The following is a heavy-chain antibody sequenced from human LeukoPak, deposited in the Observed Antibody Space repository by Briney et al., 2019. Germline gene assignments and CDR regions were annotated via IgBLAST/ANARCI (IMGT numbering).Heavy chain of an antibody. D-gene: IGHD2/OR15-2a*01. CDR1: GFTFSSYG. Sequence: RGGSLRLSCAASGFTFSSYGMHRVRQAPGKGLEWVALIWYDGSNKYYADSVKGRLTISRDNSKNTLYLQMNSLRAEDTAVYYCAREGPRGNSQFDYWGQGTLVTVSS. CDR3: AREGPRGNSQFDY. V-gene: IGHV3-33*01. CDR2: IWYDGSNK. J-gene: IGHJ4*02.